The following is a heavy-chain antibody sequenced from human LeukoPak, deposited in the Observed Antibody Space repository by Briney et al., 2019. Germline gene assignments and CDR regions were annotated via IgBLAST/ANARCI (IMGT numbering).Heavy chain of an antibody. CDR3: AKDSDYGDSPSYYYYYMDV. D-gene: IGHD4-17*01. V-gene: IGHV3-23*01. CDR2: ISGSGGST. J-gene: IGHJ6*03. CDR1: GFTFSSYA. Sequence: PGGSLRLSCAASGFTFSSYAMSWVRQAPGKGLEWVSAISGSGGSTYYADSVEGRFTISRDNSKNTLYLQMNSLRAEDTAVYYCAKDSDYGDSPSYYYYYMDVWGKGTAVTVSS.